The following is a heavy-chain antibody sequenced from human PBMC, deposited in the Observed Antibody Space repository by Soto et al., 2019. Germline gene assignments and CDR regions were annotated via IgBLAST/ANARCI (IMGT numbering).Heavy chain of an antibody. J-gene: IGHJ4*02. CDR3: TREGLDGSGRDS. V-gene: IGHV3-33*01. CDR1: GFTFGSYG. Sequence: QVQLVESGGGVVQPGKSLRLACAGSGFTFGSYGMHWVRQAPGKGLEWVAHIWYDGSSKHYTGSVKGRFTISRDNPKNILYLQMNNLRVEDTAVYYCTREGLDGSGRDSWGQGNLVTVSS. D-gene: IGHD3-10*01. CDR2: IWYDGSSK.